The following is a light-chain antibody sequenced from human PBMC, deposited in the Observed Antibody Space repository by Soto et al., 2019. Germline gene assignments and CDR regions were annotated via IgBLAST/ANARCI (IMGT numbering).Light chain of an antibody. V-gene: IGKV1D-16*01. Sequence: DIRLTQSPSSLSASVGDRVTITCRASQGVGTFLAWYQHKPGKAPKYLIKTASTLQSGVPSRFSGSGSGTDFTLTISSLQPEDFATYYCQQYSTYPRPFGQGTRVDLK. J-gene: IGKJ5*01. CDR1: QGVGTF. CDR3: QQYSTYPRP. CDR2: TAS.